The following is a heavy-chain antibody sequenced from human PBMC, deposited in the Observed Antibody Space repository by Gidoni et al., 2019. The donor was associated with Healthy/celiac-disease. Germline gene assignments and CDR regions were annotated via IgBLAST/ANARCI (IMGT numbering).Heavy chain of an antibody. D-gene: IGHD2-15*01. CDR2: MNPNSGNT. V-gene: IGHV1-8*01. CDR1: GYTFTSYD. Sequence: QVQLVQSGAEVKKPGASVKVSCKASGYTFTSYDINWVRQATGQGLEWMGWMNPNSGNTGYAQKFQGRVTMTRNTSISTAYMELSSLRSEDTAVYYCARVRIADYHYGMDVWGQGTTVTVSS. J-gene: IGHJ6*02. CDR3: ARVRIADYHYGMDV.